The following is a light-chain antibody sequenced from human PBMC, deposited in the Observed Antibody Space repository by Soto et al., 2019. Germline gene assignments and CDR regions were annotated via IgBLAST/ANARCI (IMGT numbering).Light chain of an antibody. CDR2: GNG. CDR3: QSYDSRLSGYV. CDR1: SSNIGSGYD. Sequence: QSVLTQPPSVSGAPGQRVTISCTGRSSNIGSGYDVHWYQQLPGTAPKLLIYGNGNRPSGVPDRFSVSESGTSASLAITGLQAEYEGDYYCQSYDSRLSGYVFGTGTKLTVL. V-gene: IGLV1-40*01. J-gene: IGLJ1*01.